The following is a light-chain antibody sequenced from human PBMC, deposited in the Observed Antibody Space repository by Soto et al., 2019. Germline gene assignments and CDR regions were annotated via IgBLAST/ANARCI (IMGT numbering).Light chain of an antibody. V-gene: IGLV2-14*01. CDR2: QVS. CDR1: SSDVGGNKY. J-gene: IGLJ1*01. CDR3: TSSASDSLYV. Sequence: QSALTQSASVSGSPGQSITISCTGTSSDVGGNKYVSWYQQHSGKAPKLLINQVSNRPSGVSNRFSGSKSGNTASLTISGLLAEDEADYFCTSSASDSLYVFGTGTKVTVL.